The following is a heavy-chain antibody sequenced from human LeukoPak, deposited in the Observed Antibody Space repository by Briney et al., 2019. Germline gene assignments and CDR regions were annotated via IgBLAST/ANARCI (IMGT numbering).Heavy chain of an antibody. CDR3: ARQGSGSHKD. CDR2: IYYSGST. CDR1: GGSISSYY. D-gene: IGHD1-26*01. Sequence: SETLSLTCTVFGGSISSYYWSWIRQPPGKGLGWIGYIYYSGSTNYNPSLKSRVTISVDTSKNQFSLKLSSVTAADTAVYYCARQGSGSHKDWGQGTLVTVSS. J-gene: IGHJ4*02. V-gene: IGHV4-59*08.